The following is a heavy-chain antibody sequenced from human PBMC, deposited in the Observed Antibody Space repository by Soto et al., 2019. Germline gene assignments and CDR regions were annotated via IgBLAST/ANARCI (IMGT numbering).Heavy chain of an antibody. J-gene: IGHJ5*02. CDR1: GFTFSSYG. D-gene: IGHD1-7*01. Sequence: GSLRLSCVASGFTFSSYGMHWVRQAPGKGLEWVAVISYDGSNKYYADSVKGRFTISRDNSKNTLYLQMNSLRAEDTAVYYCAKISLSFVGTAFDPWGQGTLVTVSS. CDR3: AKISLSFVGTAFDP. CDR2: ISYDGSNK. V-gene: IGHV3-30*18.